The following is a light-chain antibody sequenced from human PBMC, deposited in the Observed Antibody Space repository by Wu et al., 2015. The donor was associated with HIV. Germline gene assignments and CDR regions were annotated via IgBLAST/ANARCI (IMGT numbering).Light chain of an antibody. CDR3: HQYGRSPPFT. Sequence: EIVLTQSPATLSLSPGERATLSCRASQSVSGTYLAWYQQKPGQPPRLLIYGASRRATGIPDRFSGSGSGTDFSLTISRLEPEDPAVYYCHQYGRSPPFTFGPGTKVDVK. J-gene: IGKJ3*01. V-gene: IGKV3-20*01. CDR2: GAS. CDR1: QSVSGTY.